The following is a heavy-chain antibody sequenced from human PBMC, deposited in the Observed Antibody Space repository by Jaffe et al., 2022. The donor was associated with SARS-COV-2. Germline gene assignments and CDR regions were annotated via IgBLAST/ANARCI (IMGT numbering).Heavy chain of an antibody. CDR3: ASRGGLWFLSVGWFDP. V-gene: IGHV4-39*01. D-gene: IGHD3-10*01. CDR1: GGSISSSSYY. J-gene: IGHJ5*02. CDR2: IYYSGST. Sequence: QLQLQESGPGLVKPSETLSLTCTVSGGSISSSSYYWGWIRQPPGKGLEWIGSIYYSGSTYYNPSLKSRVTISVDTSKNQFSLKLSSVTAADTAVYYCASRGGLWFLSVGWFDPWGQGTLVTVSS.